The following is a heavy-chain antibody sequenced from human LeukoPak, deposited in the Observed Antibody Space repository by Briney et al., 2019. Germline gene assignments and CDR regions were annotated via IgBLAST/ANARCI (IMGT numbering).Heavy chain of an antibody. CDR2: INPNRGGA. V-gene: IGHV1-2*02. D-gene: IGHD5-18*01. CDR3: AREGEYSHYDY. CDR1: GYTFTGYY. J-gene: IGHJ4*02. Sequence: ASVKVSCKASGYTFTGYYIHWVRQAPGQGLDYMGWINPNRGGANYAQKFQGRVTMTRDTSISTAYMELSRLRSDDTAVYYCAREGEYSHYDYWGQGTLVTASS.